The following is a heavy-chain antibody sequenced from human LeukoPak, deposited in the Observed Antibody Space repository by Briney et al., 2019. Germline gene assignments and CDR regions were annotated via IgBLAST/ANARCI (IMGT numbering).Heavy chain of an antibody. J-gene: IGHJ4*02. V-gene: IGHV3-21*01. CDR1: GFTFSTYS. CDR2: ITSWGYI. Sequence: GGSLRLSCGVSGFTFSTYSMTWVRQAPGKGLEWVSSITSWGYINYADSLKGRFTISRDNAKNSLYLQMNSLRAEDTAVYYCARDASGWSRDYWGQGTLVTVSS. D-gene: IGHD3-3*01. CDR3: ARDASGWSRDY.